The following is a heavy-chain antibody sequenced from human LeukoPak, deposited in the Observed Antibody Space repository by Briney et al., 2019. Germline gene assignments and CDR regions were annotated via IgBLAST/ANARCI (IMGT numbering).Heavy chain of an antibody. CDR2: IKPDGSDK. J-gene: IGHJ4*02. CDR3: AILKGSSLYFDL. CDR1: GFTFSNNW. V-gene: IGHV3-7*01. D-gene: IGHD6-13*01. Sequence: GGSLRLSCVASGFTFSNNWMSWVRQAPGKGLEWVANIKPDGSDKYYVDSVKGRFTISRDNAKNSLYLQMNSLRVEDTAVYYCAILKGSSLYFDLWGQGTLVTVSS.